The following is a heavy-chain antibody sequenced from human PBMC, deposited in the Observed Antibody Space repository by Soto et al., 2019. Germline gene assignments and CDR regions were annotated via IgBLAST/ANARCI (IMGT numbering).Heavy chain of an antibody. CDR1: GGSFRNFV. Sequence: QVQLVQSGAEVKKPGSSVKVSCKASGGSFRNFVISWVRQAPGQGLEWMGGIIPNSGITNYAQKFQGKVTITADESTSTAYMELSGLTSEDTSLYYCARDLGGEATIRFWGQGTLVTVSS. J-gene: IGHJ4*02. CDR2: IIPNSGIT. V-gene: IGHV1-69*01. CDR3: ARDLGGEATIRF. D-gene: IGHD3-16*01.